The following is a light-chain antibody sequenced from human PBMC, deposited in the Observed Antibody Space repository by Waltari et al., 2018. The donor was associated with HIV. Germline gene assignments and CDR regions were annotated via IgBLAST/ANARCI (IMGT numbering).Light chain of an antibody. V-gene: IGLV2-8*01. CDR3: VSYTEKDTFLL. CDR2: DIT. CDR1: SNDIGTYNF. J-gene: IGLJ2*01. Sequence: QSALTQPPSASGSPGQSVAISCPGSSNDIGTYNFVSWYQHHPGTAPKLLLYDITRRPRGTHDGFSGTKSGSTASLTVSDLQFEDEADYYCVSYTEKDTFLLFGGGTKLAV.